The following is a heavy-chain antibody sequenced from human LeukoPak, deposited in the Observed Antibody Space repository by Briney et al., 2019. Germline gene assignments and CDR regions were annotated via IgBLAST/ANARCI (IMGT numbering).Heavy chain of an antibody. D-gene: IGHD2-15*01. Sequence: GGSLRLSCAASGFTFSSYWMHWVRQAPGKGLVWVSRINSDGSSTTYADSVKGRCTISRDNAKNTLYLQMNSLRAEDTAVYYCARGGLHGAFDIWGQGTMVTVSS. CDR2: INSDGSST. CDR3: ARGGLHGAFDI. J-gene: IGHJ3*02. CDR1: GFTFSSYW. V-gene: IGHV3-74*01.